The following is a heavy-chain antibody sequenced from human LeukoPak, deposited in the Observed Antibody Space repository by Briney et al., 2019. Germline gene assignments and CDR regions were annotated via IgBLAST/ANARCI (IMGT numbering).Heavy chain of an antibody. CDR1: GFTFNRYW. V-gene: IGHV3-7*01. CDR2: IQQDGSEK. D-gene: IGHD5-18*01. Sequence: PGGSLRLSCAASGFTFNRYWMSWVRQAPGKGLEWVANIQQDGSEKYYVDSVKGRFTIFRDNAKNSVYLQMNSLRAEDTAVYYCARFGYSHGYGWGGGYYYYYMDVWGKGTTVTVSS. J-gene: IGHJ6*03. CDR3: ARFGYSHGYGWGGGYYYYYMDV.